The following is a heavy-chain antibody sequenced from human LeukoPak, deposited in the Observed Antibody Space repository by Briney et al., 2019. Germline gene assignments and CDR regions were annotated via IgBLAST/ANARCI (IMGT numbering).Heavy chain of an antibody. Sequence: ASVKVSCKASGYTFTSYDINWVRQATGQGLEWMGWMNPNSGNTGYAQKFQGRVTMTRNTSISTAYMELRSLRSDDTAVYYCARGPDQYCSSTSCYRKNWFDPWGQGTLVTVSS. J-gene: IGHJ5*02. CDR3: ARGPDQYCSSTSCYRKNWFDP. V-gene: IGHV1-8*01. CDR1: GYTFTSYD. CDR2: MNPNSGNT. D-gene: IGHD2-2*01.